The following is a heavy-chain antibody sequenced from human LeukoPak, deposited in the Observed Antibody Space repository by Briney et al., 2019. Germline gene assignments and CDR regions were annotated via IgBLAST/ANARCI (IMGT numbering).Heavy chain of an antibody. D-gene: IGHD7-27*01. CDR3: ARTPTGAVGY. J-gene: IGHJ4*02. CDR1: GFTFSSYE. CDR2: ISSSGSTI. V-gene: IGHV3-48*03. Sequence: GGSLRLSCAASGFTFSSYEMNWVRQASGKGLEWVSYISSSGSTIYYADSVKGRFTISRDNAKNSVHLQMNSLRAEDTAVYYCARTPTGAVGYWGQGTLVTVSS.